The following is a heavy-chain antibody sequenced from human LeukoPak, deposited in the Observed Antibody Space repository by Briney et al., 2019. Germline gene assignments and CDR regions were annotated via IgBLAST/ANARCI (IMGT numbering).Heavy chain of an antibody. CDR1: GYSFTSYG. J-gene: IGHJ4*02. CDR3: ARLNDGYSADF. CDR2: IYPGDSQT. D-gene: IGHD5-18*01. V-gene: IGHV5-51*01. Sequence: GESLKISCKGSGYSFTSYGIGWVRQMPGEGLEWMGIIYPGDSQTRYSPSFQGQASFSADKAISTAYLQWSRLEASDTAMYYCARLNDGYSADFWGQGTLVTVSS.